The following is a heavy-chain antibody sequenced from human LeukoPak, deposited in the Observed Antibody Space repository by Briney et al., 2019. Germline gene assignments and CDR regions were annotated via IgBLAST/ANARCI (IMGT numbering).Heavy chain of an antibody. V-gene: IGHV3-11*04. Sequence: PGGSLRLTCAASGFTFSDYYMTWIRQAPGKGLEWVSYISSSGSTIYYADSVKGRFTISRDNAKNSLYLQMNSLRAEDTAVYYCARDSSGWYHWFDPWGQGTLVTVSS. CDR1: GFTFSDYY. CDR2: ISSSGSTI. CDR3: ARDSSGWYHWFDP. D-gene: IGHD6-19*01. J-gene: IGHJ5*02.